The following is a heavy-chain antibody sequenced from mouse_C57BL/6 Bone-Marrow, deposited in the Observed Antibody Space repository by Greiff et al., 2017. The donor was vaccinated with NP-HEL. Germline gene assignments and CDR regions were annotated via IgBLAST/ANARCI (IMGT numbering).Heavy chain of an antibody. CDR2: IDPNSGGT. Sequence: VQLQQPGADLVKPGASVKLSCKASGYTFTSYWMHWVKQRPGRGLEWIGRIDPNSGGTKFNEKFKTKATLTVVKPSSTAYMQLSSLTSEDSAVYYCARYYYGSRGWYFDVWGTGTTVTVSS. V-gene: IGHV1-72*01. D-gene: IGHD1-1*01. J-gene: IGHJ1*03. CDR1: GYTFTSYW. CDR3: ARYYYGSRGWYFDV.